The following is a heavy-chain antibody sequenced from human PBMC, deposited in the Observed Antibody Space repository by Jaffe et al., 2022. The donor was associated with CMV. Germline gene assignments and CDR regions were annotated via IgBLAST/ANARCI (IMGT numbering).Heavy chain of an antibody. D-gene: IGHD3-3*01. V-gene: IGHV4-34*01. CDR1: GGSFSGYY. CDR3: ARLSPYYDFWSGYPHYYYYYMDV. J-gene: IGHJ6*03. Sequence: QVQLQQWGAGLLKPSETLSLTCAVYGGSFSGYYWSWIRQPPGKGLEWIGEINHSGSTNYNPSLKSRVTISVDTSKNQFSLKLSSVTAADTAVYYCARLSPYYDFWSGYPHYYYYYMDVWGKGTTVTVSS. CDR2: INHSGST.